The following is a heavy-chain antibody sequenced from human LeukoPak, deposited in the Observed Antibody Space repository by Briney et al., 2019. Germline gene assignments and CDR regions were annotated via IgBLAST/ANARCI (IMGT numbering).Heavy chain of an antibody. CDR2: ISYDGSNK. CDR1: GFTFSNYA. J-gene: IGHJ4*02. CDR3: AKDQSFDY. Sequence: GRSLRLSCAASGFTFSNYAMHWVRQAPGKGLEWVAVISYDGSNKYYADSVKGRFTISRDNSKNTLYLQMNSLRAEDTAVYYCAKDQSFDYWGQGTLVTVSS. V-gene: IGHV3-30-3*01.